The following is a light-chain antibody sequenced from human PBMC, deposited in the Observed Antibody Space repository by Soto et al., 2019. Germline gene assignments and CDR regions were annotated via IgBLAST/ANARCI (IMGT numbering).Light chain of an antibody. Sequence: IQVTQSPSSVSASIGDRVTITCRASQSISSYLDWYQQKPGKAPKLLIYAASSLQSGVPSRFSGSGSGTDFTLTISCLQPEDFATYYCQQSYSSPLPVGQGGRLEI. J-gene: IGKJ5*01. CDR3: QQSYSSPLP. V-gene: IGKV1-39*01. CDR2: AAS. CDR1: QSISSY.